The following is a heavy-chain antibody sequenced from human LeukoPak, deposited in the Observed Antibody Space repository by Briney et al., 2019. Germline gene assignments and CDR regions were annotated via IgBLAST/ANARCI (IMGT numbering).Heavy chain of an antibody. CDR1: GYTFTSYA. J-gene: IGHJ4*02. CDR2: INTGNSNA. CDR3: AKGEISYGSGSPHFDY. V-gene: IGHV1-3*04. Sequence: ASVKVSCKASGYTFTSYAMHWVRQAPGQSLEWMGWINTGNSNAKYSQEFQGRVTITRDTSASTAYMELNSLTSDDTAVYFCAKGEISYGSGSPHFDYWAQGTLVTVSS. D-gene: IGHD3-10*01.